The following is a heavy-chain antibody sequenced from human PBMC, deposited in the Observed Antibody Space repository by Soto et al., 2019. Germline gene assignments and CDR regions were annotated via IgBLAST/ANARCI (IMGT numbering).Heavy chain of an antibody. CDR3: ARVEIYDSSGYYYYGMDV. J-gene: IGHJ6*02. Sequence: VASVKVSCKASGGTFSSYAISWVRQAPGQGLEWMGGIIPIFGTANYAQKFQGRVTITADESTSTAYMELSSLRSEDTAVYYCARVEIYDSSGYYYYGMDVWGQGTTVTVSS. D-gene: IGHD3-22*01. CDR1: GGTFSSYA. CDR2: IIPIFGTA. V-gene: IGHV1-69*13.